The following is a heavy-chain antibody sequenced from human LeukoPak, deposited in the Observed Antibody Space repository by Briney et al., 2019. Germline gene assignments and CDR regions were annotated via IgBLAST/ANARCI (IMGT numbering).Heavy chain of an antibody. J-gene: IGHJ4*02. CDR3: ARQRYCSSTSCYSPGFDY. CDR2: IYPGDSDT. V-gene: IGHV5-51*01. D-gene: IGHD2-2*01. Sequence: GESLKISCKASGYSFTSYWIGWVRQMPGKGLEWMGIIYPGDSDTRYSPSFQGQVTISADKSISTAYLQWSSLKASDTAMYYCARQRYCSSTSCYSPGFDYWGQRTLVTVSS. CDR1: GYSFTSYW.